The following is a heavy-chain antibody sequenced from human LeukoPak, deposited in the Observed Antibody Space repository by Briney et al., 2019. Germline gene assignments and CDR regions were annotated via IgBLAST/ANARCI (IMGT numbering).Heavy chain of an antibody. Sequence: GGSLRLSCAASGLTFSSHAMHWVRQAPGKGLEWVAVISHDGSDKHYTDSVKGRFTISRDNSRNTLYLQMNSLRAEDTAVYYCAREPGPGYFDYWGQGTLVTVSS. CDR3: AREPGPGYFDY. CDR2: ISHDGSDK. D-gene: IGHD1-14*01. CDR1: GLTFSSHA. J-gene: IGHJ4*02. V-gene: IGHV3-30-3*01.